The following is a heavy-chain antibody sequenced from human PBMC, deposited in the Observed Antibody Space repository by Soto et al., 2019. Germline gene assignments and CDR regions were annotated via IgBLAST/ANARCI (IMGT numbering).Heavy chain of an antibody. CDR2: INGRGGST. V-gene: IGHV3-23*01. CDR3: AKADYFDGSGYYDNAFDV. CDR1: GFNFSNYA. Sequence: GSLRLSCAASGFNFSNYAMSWIRQDPGTGLEWVSTINGRGGSTYYADSVQGRFTISRDNSRNTLYLQMSSLRDEDTAIYSCAKADYFDGSGYYDNAFDVWGQGTMVTVSS. D-gene: IGHD3-22*01. J-gene: IGHJ3*01.